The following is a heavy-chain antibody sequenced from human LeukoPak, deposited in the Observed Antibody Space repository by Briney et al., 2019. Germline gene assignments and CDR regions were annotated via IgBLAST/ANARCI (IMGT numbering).Heavy chain of an antibody. D-gene: IGHD2-15*01. J-gene: IGHJ6*03. CDR3: ARDGVGGCSGGSCSPYYYYYMDV. V-gene: IGHV1-69*06. CDR1: GYTFTGYY. CDR2: IIPIFGTA. Sequence: ASVKVSCKASGYTFTGYYMHWVRQAPGQGLEWMGGIIPIFGTANYAQKFQGRVTITADKSTSTAYMELSSLRSEDTAVYYCARDGVGGCSGGSCSPYYYYYMDVWGKGTTVTISS.